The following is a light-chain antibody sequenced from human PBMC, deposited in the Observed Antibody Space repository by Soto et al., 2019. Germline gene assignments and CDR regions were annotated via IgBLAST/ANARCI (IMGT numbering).Light chain of an antibody. CDR1: QSISSW. V-gene: IGKV1-5*03. CDR3: QQYYSYPYT. J-gene: IGKJ2*01. Sequence: DIQMTQSPSSLSASVGDRVTITCRASQSISSWLDWYQQKPGKAPKVLIYAASSLQSGVPSRFSGSGSGTEFTLTISSLQPDDFATYYCQQYYSYPYTFGQGTKLEIK. CDR2: AAS.